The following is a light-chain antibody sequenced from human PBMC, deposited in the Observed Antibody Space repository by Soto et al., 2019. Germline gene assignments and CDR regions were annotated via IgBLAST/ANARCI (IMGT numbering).Light chain of an antibody. CDR3: QQANSFPFT. CDR2: AAS. Sequence: DLQMTQSPSSVSASIGDRVTITCRASQIIGSWLAWYQQKPGKAPTLLIYAASSLQSGVPSRFSGSGSGTDFTLTSTSLQAEDSASYYCQQANSFPFTFGPGTKVDIK. V-gene: IGKV1-12*02. J-gene: IGKJ3*01. CDR1: QIIGSW.